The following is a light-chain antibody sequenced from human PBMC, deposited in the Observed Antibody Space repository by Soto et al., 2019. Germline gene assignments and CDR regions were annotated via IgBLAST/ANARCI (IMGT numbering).Light chain of an antibody. J-gene: IGLJ3*02. CDR3: CSSAGTYTSV. V-gene: IGLV2-11*01. CDR2: DVS. Sequence: QSARTQPRSVSGSPGQSVTISCTGTSSDVGGYNYVSWYQQHPGKAPKLMIYDVSKRPSGVPDRFSGSKSGNTASLTISGLQAEDEADYYCCSSAGTYTSVFGGGTKVTVL. CDR1: SSDVGGYNY.